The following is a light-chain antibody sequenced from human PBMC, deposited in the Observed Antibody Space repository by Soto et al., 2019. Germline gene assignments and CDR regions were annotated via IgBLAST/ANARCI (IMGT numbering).Light chain of an antibody. CDR3: QQSHSTPLT. CDR2: AAS. V-gene: IGKV1-39*01. CDR1: QSISTY. Sequence: DIQMTQSPPSLSASVGDRVTITCRASQSISTYLHWYQQKPGKAPKLLINAASSLQSGVPSRFSGSGSVTDFTLTISSLQPEDFATYYCQQSHSTPLTFGPGTKVDFK. J-gene: IGKJ3*01.